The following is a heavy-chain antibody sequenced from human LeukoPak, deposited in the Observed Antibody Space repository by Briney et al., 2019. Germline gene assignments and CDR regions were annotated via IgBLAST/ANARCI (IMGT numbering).Heavy chain of an antibody. V-gene: IGHV4-59*12. Sequence: SETLSLTCAVYGGSFSSYYWSWIRQPPGKGLEWIGYIYYSGSTNYKSSLKSRVTISVDTSKNQFSLKLSSVTAADTAVYYCARRYDSSGYAPRSSWGSVDYWGQGTLVTVSS. J-gene: IGHJ4*02. CDR1: GGSFSSYY. CDR3: ARRYDSSGYAPRSSWGSVDY. CDR2: IYYSGST. D-gene: IGHD3-22*01.